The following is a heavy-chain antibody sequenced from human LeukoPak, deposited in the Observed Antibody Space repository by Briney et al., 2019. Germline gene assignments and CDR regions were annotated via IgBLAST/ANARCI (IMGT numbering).Heavy chain of an antibody. D-gene: IGHD1-1*01. CDR3: ARKGRRGPRGWFDL. CDR2: INHSGST. Sequence: SETLSLTCAVYGGSFSGYYWSWIRQPPGKGLEWIGEINHSGSTNYNPSLKSRVTISVDTSKNQFSLKLSSVTAADTAVYYCARKGRRGPRGWFDLWGQGTLVTVSS. J-gene: IGHJ5*02. V-gene: IGHV4-34*01. CDR1: GGSFSGYY.